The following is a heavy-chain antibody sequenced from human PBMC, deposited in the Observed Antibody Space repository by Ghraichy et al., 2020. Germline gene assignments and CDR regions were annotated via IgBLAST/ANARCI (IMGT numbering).Heavy chain of an antibody. CDR2: INHSGST. J-gene: IGHJ6*02. V-gene: IGHV4-34*01. CDR1: GGSFSGYY. CDR3: ARLGARPRYDYIWGSYRYTSYYYGMDV. Sequence: SETLSLTCAVYGGSFSGYYWSWIRQPPGKGLEWIGEINHSGSTNYNPSLKSRVTISVDTSKNQFSLKLSSVTAADTAVYYCARLGARPRYDYIWGSYRYTSYYYGMDVWGQGTTVTVSS. D-gene: IGHD3-16*02.